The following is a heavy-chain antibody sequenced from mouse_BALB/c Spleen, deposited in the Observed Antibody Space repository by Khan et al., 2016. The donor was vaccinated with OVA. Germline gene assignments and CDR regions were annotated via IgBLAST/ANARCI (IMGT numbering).Heavy chain of an antibody. D-gene: IGHD2-3*01. CDR1: GFNIKDYY. Sequence: VQLKESGAELVRPGALVKLSCKASGFNIKDYYIHWVKQRPEQGLEWIGWIDPENGNTKYDPKFQGKATITADTSSNTAYLQLSSLTSEDTAVYYCARDGYSPWFAYWGQGTLVTVSA. CDR3: ARDGYSPWFAY. CDR2: IDPENGNT. J-gene: IGHJ3*01. V-gene: IGHV14-1*02.